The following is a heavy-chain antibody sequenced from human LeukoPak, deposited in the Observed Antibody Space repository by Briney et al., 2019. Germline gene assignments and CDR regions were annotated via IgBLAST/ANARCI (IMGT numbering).Heavy chain of an antibody. CDR1: GGSISSYY. J-gene: IGHJ4*02. CDR3: ARGGEQWLYSDFDY. Sequence: KPSETLSLTCTDSGGSISSYYWSWIRQPAGKGLEWIGYIFYSGSTNYNPSLKSRITISVDTSKNQFSLKLSSVTAADTAVYYCARGGEQWLYSDFDYWGQGTLVTVSS. V-gene: IGHV4-59*01. D-gene: IGHD6-19*01. CDR2: IFYSGST.